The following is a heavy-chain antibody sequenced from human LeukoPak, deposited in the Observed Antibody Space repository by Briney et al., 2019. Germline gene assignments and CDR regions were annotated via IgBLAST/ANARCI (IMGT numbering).Heavy chain of an antibody. D-gene: IGHD4-17*01. CDR1: GGSFSGYY. CDR2: INHSGST. V-gene: IGHV4-34*01. Sequence: SETLSLTCAVYGGSFSGYYWSWIRQPPGKGLEWIGEINHSGSTNYNPSLKSRVTISVDTSKNQFSLKLSSVTAADTAVYYCARGIDYGVGYDAFDIWGQGTMVTVSS. J-gene: IGHJ3*02. CDR3: ARGIDYGVGYDAFDI.